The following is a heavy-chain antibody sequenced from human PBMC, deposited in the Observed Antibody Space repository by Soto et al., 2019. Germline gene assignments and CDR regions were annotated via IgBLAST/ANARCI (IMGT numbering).Heavy chain of an antibody. CDR2: INHSGST. V-gene: IGHV4-34*01. CDR3: ARGIWFGANYYYYYGMDV. D-gene: IGHD3-10*01. J-gene: IGHJ6*02. CDR1: GGSFSGYY. Sequence: SETLSLTCAVYGGSFSGYYWNWIRQPPGKGLEWIGEINHSGSTNYNPSLKSRVTISVDTSKNQFSLKLSSVTAADTAVYYCARGIWFGANYYYYYGMDVWGQGTTVT.